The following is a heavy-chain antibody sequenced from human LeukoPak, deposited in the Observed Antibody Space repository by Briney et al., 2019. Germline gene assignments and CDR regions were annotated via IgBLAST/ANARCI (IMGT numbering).Heavy chain of an antibody. D-gene: IGHD6-13*01. CDR3: AREGGIAAAGSRWFDP. CDR2: IYPGDSDT. Sequence: GESLKISCRGSGYSFTSYWIGWVRQMPGKGLEWMGIIYPGDSDTRYSPSFQGQVTISADKSISTAYLQWSSLKASDTAMYYCAREGGIAAAGSRWFDPWGQGTLVTVSS. CDR1: GYSFTSYW. J-gene: IGHJ5*02. V-gene: IGHV5-51*01.